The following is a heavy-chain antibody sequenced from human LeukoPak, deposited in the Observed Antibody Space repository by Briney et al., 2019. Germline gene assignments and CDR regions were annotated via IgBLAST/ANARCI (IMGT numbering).Heavy chain of an antibody. CDR2: ISGGGGST. CDR1: GFTFSSYA. J-gene: IGHJ4*02. CDR3: AKRGGGAYCGGDCYSPFDY. Sequence: GGSLRLSCAASGFTFSSYAMSWVRQAPGKGLEWVSVISGGGGSTYYADSVKGRFTISRDNSKNTLFLQMNSLRAEDTAVYFCAKRGGGAYCGGDCYSPFDYWGQGTLVTVSS. V-gene: IGHV3-23*01. D-gene: IGHD2-21*02.